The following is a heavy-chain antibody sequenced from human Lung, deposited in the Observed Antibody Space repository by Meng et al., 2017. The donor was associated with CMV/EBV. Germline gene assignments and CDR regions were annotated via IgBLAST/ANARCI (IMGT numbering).Heavy chain of an antibody. D-gene: IGHD1-26*01. CDR2: ISAYNGNT. CDR3: ARVEVGITSGDY. Sequence: QAQLVQSGGEVENPGASVQRYCKASGYTFTNYGITWVRQAPGQGLEWMGWISAYNGNTNYAQTLQGRVTMTTDTSTSTAYMELGSLRSDDTAVYYCARVEVGITSGDYWGQGTLVTSPQ. V-gene: IGHV1-18*01. J-gene: IGHJ4*02. CDR1: GYTFTNYG.